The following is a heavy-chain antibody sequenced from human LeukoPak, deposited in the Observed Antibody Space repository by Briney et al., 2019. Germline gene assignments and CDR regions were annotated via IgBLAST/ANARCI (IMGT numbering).Heavy chain of an antibody. CDR3: ARVGRLYGMDV. J-gene: IGHJ6*02. CDR1: GGSISSYY. CDR2: IYYSGST. D-gene: IGHD6-25*01. Sequence: SETLSLTCTVSGGSISSYYWSWIRQPPGKGLEWIGYIYYSGSTNYNPSLKSRVTISVDTSKNQFSLKLSSVTAADTAVYYCARVGRLYGMDVWGQGTTVTVSS. V-gene: IGHV4-59*08.